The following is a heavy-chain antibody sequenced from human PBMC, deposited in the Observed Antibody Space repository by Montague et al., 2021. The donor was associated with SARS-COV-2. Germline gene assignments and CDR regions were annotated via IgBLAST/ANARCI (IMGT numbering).Heavy chain of an antibody. D-gene: IGHD3-10*01. V-gene: IGHV4-34*01. CDR1: GGSFSGYS. CDR2: INHGGST. CDR3: ARGARQGYGFRLGSFDY. J-gene: IGHJ4*02. Sequence: SETLSLTCAVYGGSFSGYSWNWIRQPPGKGLEWIGEINHGGSTNXNPSLKSRVPMSVDTSKNQFSLKLSSVTAADTAVYYCARGARQGYGFRLGSFDYWGQGTLVTVSS.